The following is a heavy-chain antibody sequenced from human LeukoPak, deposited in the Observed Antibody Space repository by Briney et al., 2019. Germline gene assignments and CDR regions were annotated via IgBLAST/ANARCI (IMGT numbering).Heavy chain of an antibody. CDR2: MNPNSGNT. J-gene: IGHJ5*02. Sequence: GASVKVSCKASGYTFTSYDINWVRQATGQGLEWMGWMNPNSGNTGYAQKFQGRVIMTRNTSISTAYMELSSLRSEDTAVYYCARGEDGSGWSNWFDPWGQGTLVTVSS. D-gene: IGHD6-19*01. CDR1: GYTFTSYD. CDR3: ARGEDGSGWSNWFDP. V-gene: IGHV1-8*01.